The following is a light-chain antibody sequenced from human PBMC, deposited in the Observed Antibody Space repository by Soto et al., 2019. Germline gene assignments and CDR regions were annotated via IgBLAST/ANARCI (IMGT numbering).Light chain of an antibody. CDR1: SSNIGSNY. CDR2: DNS. Sequence: QSVLTQPPSVSAAPGQKVTISCSGSSSNIGSNYVSWYQQLPGRAPKVVIYDNSKRPSGIPDRFSGSKSGSSATLGVTGLQTGDEADYDCGTWDSDLSAEVFGGGTKLTVL. J-gene: IGLJ3*02. V-gene: IGLV1-51*01. CDR3: GTWDSDLSAEV.